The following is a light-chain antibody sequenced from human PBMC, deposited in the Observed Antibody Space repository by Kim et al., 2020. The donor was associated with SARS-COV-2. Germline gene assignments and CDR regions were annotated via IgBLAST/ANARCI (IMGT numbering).Light chain of an antibody. V-gene: IGKV1-39*01. J-gene: IGKJ2*01. CDR2: AAS. CDR3: QQSYGAPYS. CDR1: QNVRRN. Sequence: DIQMTQSPSSLSASVGDRVTITCRTSQNVRRNLNWYQQKPGKAPNVLIYAASSLKSGVPSRISGSGSGTAFTLTISSLQLEDIATYYCQQSYGAPYSFGQGTKVDIK.